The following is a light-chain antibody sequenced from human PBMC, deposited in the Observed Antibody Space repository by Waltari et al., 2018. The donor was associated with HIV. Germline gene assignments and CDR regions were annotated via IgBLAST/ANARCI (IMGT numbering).Light chain of an antibody. V-gene: IGLV1-47*01. Sequence: QSVVTQPPSASGTPGSNISLSCSGDISTPRGNFLYWYQQRPGTAPRLLLYRNDQRPSGVPDRFSGSKSATSASLAISGLRSEDEADYHCSTWDNSLSHWVFGGGTKVTVL. CDR3: STWDNSLSHWV. J-gene: IGLJ3*02. CDR2: RND. CDR1: ISTPRGNF.